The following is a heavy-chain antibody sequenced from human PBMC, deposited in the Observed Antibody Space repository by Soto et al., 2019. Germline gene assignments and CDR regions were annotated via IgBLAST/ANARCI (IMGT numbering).Heavy chain of an antibody. CDR1: GFSLSTSGMC. CDR3: ARVAYNYDFWSGYRVQDYGMDV. Sequence: GSGPTLVNPTQTLTLTCTFSGFSLSTSGMCVSWIRQPPGKALEWLALIDWDDDKYYSTSLKTRLTISKDTSKNQVVLTMTNMDPVDTATYYCARVAYNYDFWSGYRVQDYGMDVWGQGTTVTVSS. J-gene: IGHJ6*02. CDR2: IDWDDDK. D-gene: IGHD3-3*01. V-gene: IGHV2-70*01.